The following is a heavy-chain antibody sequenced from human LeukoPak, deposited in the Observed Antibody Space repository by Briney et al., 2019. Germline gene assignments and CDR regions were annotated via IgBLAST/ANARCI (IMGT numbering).Heavy chain of an antibody. D-gene: IGHD3-10*01. V-gene: IGHV3-30-3*01. CDR1: GFTFRNYV. J-gene: IGHJ4*02. CDR3: AREGYYGSGSPPSLYFDY. CDR2: TSSDLNVK. Sequence: PGGSLRLSCAASGFTFRNYVIHWVRQAPGKGLEWVAVTSSDLNVKLYADSVKGRFTISRDNSRSTLYLQMNSLRLEDTAIYYCAREGYYGSGSPPSLYFDYWGQGTPVTVSS.